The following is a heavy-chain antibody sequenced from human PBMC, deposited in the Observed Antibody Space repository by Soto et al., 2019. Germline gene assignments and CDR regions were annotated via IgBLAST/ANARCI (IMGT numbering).Heavy chain of an antibody. CDR1: GFSLSTSGVG. Sequence: QITLKESGPTLVNPTQTLTLTCTFSGFSLSTSGVGVGWIRQPPGKALEWLALIYWDDDKRYSPSLKSRLTITKDTSKHQVVLTMTNMDPVDTATYYCAHVVDCSSTSCYFDYWGQGTLVTVSS. V-gene: IGHV2-5*02. CDR3: AHVVDCSSTSCYFDY. CDR2: IYWDDDK. J-gene: IGHJ4*02. D-gene: IGHD2-2*01.